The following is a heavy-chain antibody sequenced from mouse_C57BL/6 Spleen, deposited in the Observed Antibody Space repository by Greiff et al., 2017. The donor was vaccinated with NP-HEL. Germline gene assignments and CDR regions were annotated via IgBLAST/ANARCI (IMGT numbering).Heavy chain of an antibody. Sequence: EVQGVESGGDLVKPGGSLKLSCAASGFTFSSYGMSWVRQTPDKRLEWVATISSGGSYTYYPDSVKGRFTISRDNAKNTLYLQMSSLKSEDTAMYYCASRLPFAYWGQGTLVTVSA. J-gene: IGHJ3*01. D-gene: IGHD2-4*01. CDR3: ASRLPFAY. CDR1: GFTFSSYG. CDR2: ISSGGSYT. V-gene: IGHV5-6*01.